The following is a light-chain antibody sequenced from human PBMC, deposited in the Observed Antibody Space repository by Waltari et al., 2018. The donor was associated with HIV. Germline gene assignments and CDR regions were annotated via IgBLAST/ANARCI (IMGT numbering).Light chain of an antibody. CDR1: SGPPSTDYS. V-gene: IGLV8-61*01. CDR3: VLYMGSGRV. J-gene: IGLJ3*02. CDR2: NTS. Sequence: QTLVTQEPSISVSPGVTTTPPCASSSGPPSTDYSPGWYQPTPGQAPRTLINNTSILSSGVPDRFSGSIVGNKAALTITGAQPDDESHYYCVLYMGSGRVFGGGTRLTVL.